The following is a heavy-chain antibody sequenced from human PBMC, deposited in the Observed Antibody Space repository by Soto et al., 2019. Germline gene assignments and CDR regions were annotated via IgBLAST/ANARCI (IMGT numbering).Heavy chain of an antibody. D-gene: IGHD2-21*02. CDR2: IWYDGSNK. CDR3: ARDGLREVQAMFY. V-gene: IGHV3-33*01. J-gene: IGHJ4*02. Sequence: GGSLRLSCAASGFTFSSYGMHWVRQAPGKGLEWVAVIWYDGSNKYYADSVKGRFTISRDNSKNTLYLQMNSLRAEDTAVYYCARDGLREVQAMFYWGQGTLVTVSS. CDR1: GFTFSSYG.